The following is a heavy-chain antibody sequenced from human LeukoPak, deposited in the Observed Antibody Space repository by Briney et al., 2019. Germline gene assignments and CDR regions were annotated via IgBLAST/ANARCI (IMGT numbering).Heavy chain of an antibody. CDR1: GLSLSPTGVS. Sequence: SGPTLVNPTQTLTLTCTFSGLSLSPTGVSVGWIRQPPGKALEWLALIYWDDDKRYSPSLKSRLTITKDTSKNQVVLTMTNMDPVDAGTHYRALKPYSANWYYFDFWGQGTLVTVSS. D-gene: IGHD6-13*01. CDR2: IYWDDDK. V-gene: IGHV2-5*02. J-gene: IGHJ4*02. CDR3: ALKPYSANWYYFDF.